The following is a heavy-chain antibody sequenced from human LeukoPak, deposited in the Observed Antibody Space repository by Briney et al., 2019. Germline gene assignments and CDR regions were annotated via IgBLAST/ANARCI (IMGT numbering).Heavy chain of an antibody. V-gene: IGHV3-33*08. CDR3: ARDLRFGETPPFLYGMDV. CDR1: GFTFSSYG. J-gene: IGHJ6*02. CDR2: IWYDGSNK. Sequence: TGGSLRLSCAASGFTFSSYGMHWVRQAPGKGLEWVAVIWYDGSNKYYADSVKGRFTISRDNSKNTLYLQMNSLRAEDTAVYYCARDLRFGETPPFLYGMDVWGQGTTVTVSS. D-gene: IGHD3-10*01.